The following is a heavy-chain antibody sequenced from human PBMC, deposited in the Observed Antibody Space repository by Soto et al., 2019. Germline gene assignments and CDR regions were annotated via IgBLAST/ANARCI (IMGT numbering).Heavy chain of an antibody. V-gene: IGHV3-21*01. D-gene: IGHD3-9*01. Sequence: GEGLEWVSSISSSSSYIYYADSVKGRFTISRDNAKNSLYLQMNSLRAEDTAVYYCASEGNGSRHFSFLPRFGICGQPTLVTVSS. CDR2: ISSSSSYI. CDR3: ASEGNGSRHFSFLPRFGI. J-gene: IGHJ4*02.